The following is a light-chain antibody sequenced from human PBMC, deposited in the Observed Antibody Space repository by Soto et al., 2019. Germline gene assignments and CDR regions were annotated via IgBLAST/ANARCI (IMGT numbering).Light chain of an antibody. J-gene: IGKJ5*01. CDR3: QQSYSTLIT. CDR2: DAS. Sequence: IQMTQSPSTLSASVGDRVTITCRASQSISSWLAWYQQKPGKAPKLLIYDASSLESGVPSRFSGSGSGTEFTLTISSLQPEDFATYYCQQSYSTLITFGQGTRLEIK. CDR1: QSISSW. V-gene: IGKV1-5*01.